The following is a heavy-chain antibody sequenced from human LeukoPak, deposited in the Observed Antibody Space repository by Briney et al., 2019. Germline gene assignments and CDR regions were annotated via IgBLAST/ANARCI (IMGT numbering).Heavy chain of an antibody. CDR3: ARESVISIYFDR. CDR2: ITPILAET. V-gene: IGHV1-69*11. Sequence: ASVKVSCKASSGTFSSYAVSWVRQAPGQGLEWMGRITPILAETDYAQKFQDRVTITADESTGTAYMELRSLRSEDTAVYYCARESVISIYFDRWGQGTLVTVSS. D-gene: IGHD2/OR15-2a*01. CDR1: SGTFSSYA. J-gene: IGHJ4*02.